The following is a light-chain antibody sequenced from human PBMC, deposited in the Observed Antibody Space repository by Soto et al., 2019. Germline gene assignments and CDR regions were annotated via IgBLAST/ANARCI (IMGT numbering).Light chain of an antibody. CDR2: GAS. V-gene: IGKV3-15*01. J-gene: IGKJ2*01. Sequence: EIVMTQSPASLSVSPGDRATLSCRASQSVASNVAWYQQKPGQGPRLLIHGASTRAVGVPARFSGSGSGTDFTLTINTLQTEDVAFAYCQQYHNWPSQSTFGQGTKLEIK. CDR1: QSVASN. CDR3: QQYHNWPSQST.